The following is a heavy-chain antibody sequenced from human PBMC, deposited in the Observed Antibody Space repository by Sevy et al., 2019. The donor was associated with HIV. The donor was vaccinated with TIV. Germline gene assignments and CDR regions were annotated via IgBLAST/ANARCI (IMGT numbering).Heavy chain of an antibody. CDR1: GASVSSGRYY. CDR3: ASGYCGGGSCYASIY. CDR2: IYYDGST. Sequence: SETLSLTCTVSGASVSSGRYYWSWIRQPPGKGLEWIGHIYYDGSTNYNPSLKSRVTTSVDMSKNQFSLKLTSVTAADTAVYYCASGYCGGGSCYASIYWGQGTLVTVSS. V-gene: IGHV4-61*01. J-gene: IGHJ4*02. D-gene: IGHD2-15*01.